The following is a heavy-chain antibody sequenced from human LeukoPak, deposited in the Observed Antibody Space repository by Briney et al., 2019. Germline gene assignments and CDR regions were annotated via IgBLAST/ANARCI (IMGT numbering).Heavy chain of an antibody. CDR1: GFTFSTYA. J-gene: IGHJ4*02. D-gene: IGHD3-10*01. CDR3: AKEVIPEWSDMCFGKLFDY. Sequence: PGGSLRLSCAASGFTFSTYAMHWVRQAAGKGLEWVAVISSDGRKAYYADSVKDRFTISRDNSKNTLYLQMDSLRTEDTAVFFCAKEVIPEWSDMCFGKLFDYWGQGALVTVSS. CDR2: ISSDGRKA. V-gene: IGHV3-30*04.